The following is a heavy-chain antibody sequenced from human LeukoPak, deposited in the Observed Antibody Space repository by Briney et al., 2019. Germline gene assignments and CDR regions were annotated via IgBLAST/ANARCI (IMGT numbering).Heavy chain of an antibody. CDR3: ASTPIVVVPAAIGFDY. CDR1: GGSFSGYY. D-gene: IGHD2-2*02. CDR2: INHSGST. J-gene: IGHJ4*02. V-gene: IGHV4-34*01. Sequence: PSETLSLTCAVYGGSFSGYYWSWIRQPPGKGLEWVGEINHSGSTNYNPSLKSRVTISVDTSKNQFSLKLSSVTAADTAVYYCASTPIVVVPAAIGFDYWGQGTLVTVSS.